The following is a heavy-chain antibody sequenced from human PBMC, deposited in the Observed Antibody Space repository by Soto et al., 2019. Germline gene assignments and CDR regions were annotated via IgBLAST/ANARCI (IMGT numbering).Heavy chain of an antibody. J-gene: IGHJ4*02. CDR1: GFTISTNY. D-gene: IGHD2-21*01. CDR3: SRAGILTTPYYFDY. Sequence: GGSLRLSCAASGFTISTNYMNWVRQAPGKGLEWVSVIYSGGSTYYADSVQGRFTISRDNSKNTLYVEMNSLRAEDTAVYYCSRAGILTTPYYFDYWGQGTLVTVSS. V-gene: IGHV3-66*01. CDR2: IYSGGST.